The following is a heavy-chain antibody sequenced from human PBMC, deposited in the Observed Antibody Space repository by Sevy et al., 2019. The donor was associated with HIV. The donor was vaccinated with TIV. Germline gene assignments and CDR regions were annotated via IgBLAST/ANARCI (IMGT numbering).Heavy chain of an antibody. CDR1: GGSVSSGSYY. V-gene: IGHV4-61*01. Sequence: SETLSLTCTVSGGSVSSGSYYWSWIRQPPGKGLEWIGYIYYSGSTNYNPSLKSRVTISVDTSKNQFSLKLSSVTAAETAVYYCARVMVEYNYYYDSSGYYYFDYWGQGTLVTVSS. J-gene: IGHJ4*02. CDR2: IYYSGST. CDR3: ARVMVEYNYYYDSSGYYYFDY. D-gene: IGHD3-22*01.